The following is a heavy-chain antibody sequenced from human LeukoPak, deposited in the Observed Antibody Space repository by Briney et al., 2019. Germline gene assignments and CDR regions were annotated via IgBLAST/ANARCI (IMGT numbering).Heavy chain of an antibody. Sequence: APVKVSCKASGYTFTSNAMNWVRQAPGQGLELMGWINTNTGNPTYAQGFTGRFVFSLDTSVSTAYLQISSLKAEDTAVYYCARDNAGNIDYWGQGTLVTVSS. CDR3: ARDNAGNIDY. D-gene: IGHD2/OR15-2a*01. J-gene: IGHJ4*02. V-gene: IGHV7-4-1*02. CDR1: GYTFTSNA. CDR2: INTNTGNP.